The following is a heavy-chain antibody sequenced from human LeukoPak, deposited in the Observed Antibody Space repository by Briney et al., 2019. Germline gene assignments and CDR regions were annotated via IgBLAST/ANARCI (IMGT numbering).Heavy chain of an antibody. Sequence: GGSLRLSCAASGFTFSNFWMHWVRQAPGKGLVWVSRINSDGGSTSYAESVKGRFTISRDNAKNTLYLQMNSLRAEDTAVYYCATVTVTTAFDYWGQGTLVTVSS. CDR3: ATVTVTTAFDY. V-gene: IGHV3-74*01. CDR1: GFTFSNFW. D-gene: IGHD4-17*01. CDR2: INSDGGST. J-gene: IGHJ4*02.